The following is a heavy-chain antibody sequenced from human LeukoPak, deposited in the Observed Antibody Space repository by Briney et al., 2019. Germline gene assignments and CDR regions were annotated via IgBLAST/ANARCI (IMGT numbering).Heavy chain of an antibody. Sequence: ASVKLSCKASGYTFTGYYIHWVRQAPGQGLEWMGWINPNSGGTKYAQKFQGRVTMTRDTSITTAYMELSRLRSDDTALYYCAREGYYDSGSYYIVWGQGTLVTVSS. CDR1: GYTFTGYY. CDR2: INPNSGGT. CDR3: AREGYYDSGSYYIV. J-gene: IGHJ4*02. D-gene: IGHD3-10*01. V-gene: IGHV1-2*02.